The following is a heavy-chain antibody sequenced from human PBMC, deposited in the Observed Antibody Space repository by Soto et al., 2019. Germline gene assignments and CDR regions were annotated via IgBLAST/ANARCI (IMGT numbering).Heavy chain of an antibody. CDR3: ARSQGSSTSLEIYYYYYGMDV. CDR2: IIPISDTT. V-gene: IGHV1-69*01. Sequence: QVQLVQSGAEVKKPGSSVKVSCKASGGTFSSYAISWVRQAPGQGLEWMRGIIPISDTTNYAQKFQGRVTITADESTSTAYMELSSLRSEDTAVYYCARSQGSSTSLEIYYYYYGMDVWGQGTTVTVSS. CDR1: GGTFSSYA. J-gene: IGHJ6*02. D-gene: IGHD2-2*01.